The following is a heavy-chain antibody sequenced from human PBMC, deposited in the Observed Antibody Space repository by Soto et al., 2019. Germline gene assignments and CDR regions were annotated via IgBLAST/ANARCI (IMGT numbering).Heavy chain of an antibody. D-gene: IGHD2-2*01. V-gene: IGHV1-8*02. CDR3: GRGPSPRAPAGGTPYYYAMDV. Sequence: QVLLVQSGAEVKQSGASVKVSCKASGYDFTAYDINWVRQASGQGLEWMGWMNPINGATGTARRFQGRVSMTRNTDTGTAYLELTRLRSDDTAVYFCGRGPSPRAPAGGTPYYYAMDVWGQGTTVTVSS. CDR1: GYDFTAYD. J-gene: IGHJ6*02. CDR2: MNPINGAT.